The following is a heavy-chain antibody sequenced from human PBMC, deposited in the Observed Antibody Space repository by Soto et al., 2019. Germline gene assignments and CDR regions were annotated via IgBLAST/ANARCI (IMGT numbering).Heavy chain of an antibody. CDR1: GYSFTSYW. J-gene: IGHJ6*02. V-gene: IGHV5-51*01. D-gene: IGHD6-13*01. Sequence: GESLKISCKGPGYSFTSYWIGWVRQMPGKGLEWMGIIYPGDSDTRYSPSFQGQVTISADKSISTAYLQWSSLKASDTAMYYCARQAADGQYYYYGMDVWGQGTTVTVSS. CDR2: IYPGDSDT. CDR3: ARQAADGQYYYYGMDV.